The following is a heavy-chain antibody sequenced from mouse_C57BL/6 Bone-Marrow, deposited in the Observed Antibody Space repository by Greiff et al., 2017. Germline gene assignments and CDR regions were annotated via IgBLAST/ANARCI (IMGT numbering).Heavy chain of an antibody. Sequence: QVQLQQSGPGLVQPSQSLSITCTVSGFSLTSYGVHWVRQSPGKGLEWLGVIWSGGSTDYNAAFISRLSISKDNSKSQVFFKMNSLQADDTAIYYCARNCPKYYGSSYRGYYYAMDYWGQGTSVTVSS. D-gene: IGHD1-1*01. V-gene: IGHV2-2*01. CDR3: ARNCPKYYGSSYRGYYYAMDY. CDR2: IWSGGST. CDR1: GFSLTSYG. J-gene: IGHJ4*01.